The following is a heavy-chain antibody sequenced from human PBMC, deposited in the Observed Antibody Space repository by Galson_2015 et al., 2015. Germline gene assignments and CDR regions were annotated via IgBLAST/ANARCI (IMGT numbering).Heavy chain of an antibody. Sequence: SLRLSCAASGFTFSSYAMSWVRQAPGKGLEWVSAISGSGGSTYYADSVKGRFTISRDNSKNTLYLQMNSLRAEDTAVYYCAKGLSGVVIAEYFQHWGQGTLVTVSS. CDR3: AKGLSGVVIAEYFQH. J-gene: IGHJ1*01. V-gene: IGHV3-23*01. CDR1: GFTFSSYA. CDR2: ISGSGGST. D-gene: IGHD3-3*01.